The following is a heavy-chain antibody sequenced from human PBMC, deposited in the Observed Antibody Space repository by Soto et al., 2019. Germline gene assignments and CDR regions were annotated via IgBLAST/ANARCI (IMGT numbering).Heavy chain of an antibody. CDR1: GASISYGGFP. Sequence: PSETLSLTCTVSGASISYGGFPWSWIRQSPGKGLEWIGYISHLENTYLHPSFKSRLTMSIDRTRNQFSLKLSSVTAADMAVYYCARGGGYDSFDYWGQGVLVTVSS. V-gene: IGHV4-30-2*06. CDR2: ISHLENT. D-gene: IGHD5-12*01. CDR3: ARGGGYDSFDY. J-gene: IGHJ4*02.